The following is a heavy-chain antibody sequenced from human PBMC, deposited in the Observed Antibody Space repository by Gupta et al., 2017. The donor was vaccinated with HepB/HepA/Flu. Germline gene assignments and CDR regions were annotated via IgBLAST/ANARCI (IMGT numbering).Heavy chain of an antibody. D-gene: IGHD5-12*01. CDR3: ARGVQRGLRCLDKPDYHYYMDV. J-gene: IGHJ6*03. V-gene: IGHV1-69*06. CDR1: GVTFRSYG. Sequence: QAQLEQSGAEEKQPGSSVHVSCKNFGVTFRSYGISGVRPAPGQGHEWTGVIIPIFNTINYAKKFQGRVTITADKSTRTTYMEMSSLKSEDTAVYYSARGVQRGLRCLDKPDYHYYMDVWGKGTTVIVSS. CDR2: IIPIFNTI.